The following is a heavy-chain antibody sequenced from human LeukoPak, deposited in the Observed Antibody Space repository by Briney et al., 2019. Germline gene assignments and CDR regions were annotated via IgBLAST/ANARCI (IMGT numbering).Heavy chain of an antibody. J-gene: IGHJ4*02. CDR3: ARDRYGSGGVDY. V-gene: IGHV4-59*12. CDR2: IYYSGST. Sequence: SETLSLTCTVSGESISGFYWTWIRQPPGKGLEWIGYIYYSGSTNYNPSLKSRVTIAVDTSKNQFSLKLSSVTAADTAVYYCARDRYGSGGVDYWGQGALVTVSS. D-gene: IGHD3-10*01. CDR1: GESISGFY.